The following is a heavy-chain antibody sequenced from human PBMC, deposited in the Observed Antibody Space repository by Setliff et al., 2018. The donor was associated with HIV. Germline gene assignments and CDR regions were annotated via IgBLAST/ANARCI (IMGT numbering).Heavy chain of an antibody. CDR1: GYTFTTYG. CDR3: AGASVGGPDRYYYEYGMDV. V-gene: IGHV1-18*01. Sequence: ASVKVSCKPSGYTFTTYGLSWVRQAPGQGLEWMGWISTYSDETSSSQNLQGRLTMTTDTSTGTAYMELRSLRSEDTAVYYCAGASVGGPDRYYYEYGMDVWGQGTTVTVSS. J-gene: IGHJ6*02. CDR2: ISTYSDET. D-gene: IGHD6-19*01.